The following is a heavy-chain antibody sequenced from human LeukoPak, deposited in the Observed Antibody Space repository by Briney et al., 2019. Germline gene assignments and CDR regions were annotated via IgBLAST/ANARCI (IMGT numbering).Heavy chain of an antibody. Sequence: GGSLRLSCEGSGFTFSQDWMSWVRQAPGKGLEWVGRVKSYSKVIPTDYAAPVKVRFTISRHDPKNTLFLQMNSLKTEDSAVYYCTTDDFYSNTPFDLDSFDFWGQGTMVTVSS. CDR1: GFTFSQDW. J-gene: IGHJ3*01. CDR3: TTDDFYSNTPFDLDSFDF. CDR2: VKSYSKVIPT. D-gene: IGHD2/OR15-2a*01. V-gene: IGHV3-15*01.